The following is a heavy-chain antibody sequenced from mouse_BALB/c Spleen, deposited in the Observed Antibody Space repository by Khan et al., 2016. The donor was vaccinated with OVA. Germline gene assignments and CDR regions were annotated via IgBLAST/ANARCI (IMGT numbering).Heavy chain of an antibody. V-gene: IGHV3-2*02. CDR2: ISSSGST. CDR3: ARSLYCSYGYALDY. D-gene: IGHD2-14*01. CDR1: GYSVTSDYA. Sequence: EVQLQESGPGLVKPSQSLSLTCTVTGYSVTSDYAWNWIRQFPGDRLEWMGYISSSGSTSYNPSLKRRISITRDTSKNQFFLQLKSVTTEDTATYYCARSLYCSYGYALDYWGRGTSVTVSS. J-gene: IGHJ4*01.